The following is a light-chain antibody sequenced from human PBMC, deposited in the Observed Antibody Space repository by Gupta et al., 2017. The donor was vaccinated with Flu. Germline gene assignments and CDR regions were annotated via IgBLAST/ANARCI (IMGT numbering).Light chain of an antibody. V-gene: IGKV1-39*01. CDR1: QSISSN. Sequence: IQMTQSPSSPSASVGDRVTITCRASQSISSNLNGYQQKPGNAPKLLIYAASSLQSGVPSRFSGSGSGTDFTLTISSRQPEDFATYYCQQSYSTLIFTFGPGTKVETK. J-gene: IGKJ3*01. CDR3: QQSYSTLIFT. CDR2: AAS.